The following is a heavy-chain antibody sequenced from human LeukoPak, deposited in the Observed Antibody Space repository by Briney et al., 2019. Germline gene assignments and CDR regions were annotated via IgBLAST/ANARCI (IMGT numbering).Heavy chain of an antibody. J-gene: IGHJ4*02. V-gene: IGHV3-23*01. Sequence: GGSLRLSCAASGFTFSSYAMSWVRQAPGKGLEWVSAISGSGGSTYYVDSVKGRFTISRDNSKNTLYLQMNSLRAEDTVVYYCAKDRGGSYDFDYWGQGTLVTVSS. CDR2: ISGSGGST. D-gene: IGHD1-26*01. CDR3: AKDRGGSYDFDY. CDR1: GFTFSSYA.